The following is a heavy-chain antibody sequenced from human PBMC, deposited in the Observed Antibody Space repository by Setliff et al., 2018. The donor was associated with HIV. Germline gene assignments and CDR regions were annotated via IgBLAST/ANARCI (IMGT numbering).Heavy chain of an antibody. Sequence: PGGSLRLSCAASGFTFSNFEMNWVRQAPGKGLEWVSYISRTGSTVYYADSVKGRFTISRDNAKKTLYLQMHSLRVEDTAAYYCAKGVKWLDPWGQGIQVTVSS. J-gene: IGHJ5*02. CDR2: ISRTGSTV. CDR1: GFTFSNFE. V-gene: IGHV3-48*03. CDR3: AKGVKWLDP. D-gene: IGHD3-16*01.